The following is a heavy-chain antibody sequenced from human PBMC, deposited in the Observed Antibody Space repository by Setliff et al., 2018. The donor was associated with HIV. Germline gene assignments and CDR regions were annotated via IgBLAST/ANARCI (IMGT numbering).Heavy chain of an antibody. CDR3: ARDAGTGGPGRWVDP. V-gene: IGHV1-18*01. CDR2: ISGYTGIT. Sequence: GASVKVSCKISGYIFSHYGVTWVRQAPGQGLEYMGYISGYTGITHYAQSFQGRVTMITDPSKYTAYMELRSLKYDDTAVYYCARDAGTGGPGRWVDPWGQGTMVTVSS. J-gene: IGHJ5*02. CDR1: GYIFSHYG. D-gene: IGHD1-1*01.